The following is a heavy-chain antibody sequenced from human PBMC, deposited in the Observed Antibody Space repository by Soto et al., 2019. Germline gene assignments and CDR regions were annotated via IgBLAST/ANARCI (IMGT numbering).Heavy chain of an antibody. CDR1: GGSVSSGDYY. J-gene: IGHJ6*02. D-gene: IGHD5-12*01. CDR2: IYYSGST. Sequence: SETLSLTCTVSGGSVSSGDYYWSWIRQPPGKGLEWIGYIYYSGSTYYNPSLKSRVTISVDTSKNQFSLKLSSVTAADTAVYYCARDQMVATKDYYYGMDVWGQATTVTVSS. CDR3: ARDQMVATKDYYYGMDV. V-gene: IGHV4-30-4*01.